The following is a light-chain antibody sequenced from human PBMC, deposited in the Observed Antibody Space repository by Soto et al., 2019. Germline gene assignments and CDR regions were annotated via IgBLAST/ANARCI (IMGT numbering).Light chain of an antibody. CDR2: DDN. J-gene: IGLJ1*01. V-gene: IGLV1-51*01. CDR3: GSWDSSLSAYV. CDR1: SSNIGGNS. Sequence: QSVLTQPPSVSAATGQKVTISCSGSSSNIGGNSVSWYQQLPGTAPKLLIYDDNKRPSGIPDRFSGSKSGTSATLGITGLQTGDEADYYCGSWDSSLSAYVFGTGTKGTVL.